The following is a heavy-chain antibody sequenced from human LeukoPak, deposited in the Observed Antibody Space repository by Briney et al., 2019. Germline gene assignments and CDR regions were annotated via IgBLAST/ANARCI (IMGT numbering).Heavy chain of an antibody. J-gene: IGHJ5*02. V-gene: IGHV4-59*01. D-gene: IGHD3-3*01. CDR2: IYYSGST. Sequence: SETLSLTCTVSGGSISSYYWSWIRQPPGKGLEWIGYIYYSGSTNCNPSLKSRVTISVDTSKNQFSLKLSSVTAADTAVYYCARDTSYYDFWSGPLGFDPWGQGTLVTVSS. CDR1: GGSISSYY. CDR3: ARDTSYYDFWSGPLGFDP.